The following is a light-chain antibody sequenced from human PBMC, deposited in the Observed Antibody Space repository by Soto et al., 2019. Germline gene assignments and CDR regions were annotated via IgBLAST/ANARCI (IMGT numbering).Light chain of an antibody. V-gene: IGLV1-40*01. CDR1: SSNIGAGYD. CDR3: QSYDSSLRGGV. Sequence: QAVLTQPPSVSGAPGQRVTISCTGSSSNIGAGYDVHWYQQLPGTAPKLLIYDNSNRPSGVPDRFSGSKSGTSASLAITGLQSEDEADYYCQSYDSSLRGGVFGGGTKLTVL. CDR2: DNS. J-gene: IGLJ3*02.